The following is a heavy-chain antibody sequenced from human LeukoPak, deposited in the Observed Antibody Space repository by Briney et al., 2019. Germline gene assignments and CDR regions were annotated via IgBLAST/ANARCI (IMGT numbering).Heavy chain of an antibody. CDR1: GFTFSSYG. V-gene: IGHV3-33*01. CDR3: ARDPGYYGDYVGAFDI. J-gene: IGHJ3*02. Sequence: PGRSLRLSCAASGFTFSSYGMHWVRQAPGKGLEWVAVIWYDGSSKYYADSVKGRFTISRDNSKNTLYLQMNSLRAEDTAVYYCARDPGYYGDYVGAFDIWGQGTMVTVSS. CDR2: IWYDGSSK. D-gene: IGHD4-17*01.